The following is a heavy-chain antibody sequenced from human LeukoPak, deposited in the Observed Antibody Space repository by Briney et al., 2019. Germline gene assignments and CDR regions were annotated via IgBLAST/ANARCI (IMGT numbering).Heavy chain of an antibody. J-gene: IGHJ4*02. Sequence: SETLSLTCTVSGGSISSSSYYWGWIRQPPGKGLEWIGSIYYSGSTYYNPSLKSRVTISADTSKNQFSLKLSSVTAADTAVYYCARVDFWSGYLDYWGQGTLVTVSS. CDR3: ARVDFWSGYLDY. V-gene: IGHV4-39*07. CDR2: IYYSGST. D-gene: IGHD3-3*01. CDR1: GGSISSSSYY.